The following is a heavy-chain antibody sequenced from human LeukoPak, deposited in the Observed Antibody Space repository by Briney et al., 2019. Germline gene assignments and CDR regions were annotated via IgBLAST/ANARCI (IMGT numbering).Heavy chain of an antibody. CDR2: ISYDGSNK. Sequence: GRSLRLSCAASGFTFSSYGMHWVRQAPGKGLEWVAVISYDGSNKYYADSVKGRFTISRDNSRNTLFLQMNSLRAEGTAVYYCARDRPYYCSSTKCFDYYYYGMDVWGQGTTVTVSS. J-gene: IGHJ6*02. CDR3: ARDRPYYCSSTKCFDYYYYGMDV. V-gene: IGHV3-30*05. D-gene: IGHD2-2*01. CDR1: GFTFSSYG.